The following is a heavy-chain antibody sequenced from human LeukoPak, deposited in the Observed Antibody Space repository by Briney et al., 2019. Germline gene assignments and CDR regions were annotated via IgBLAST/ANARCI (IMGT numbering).Heavy chain of an antibody. V-gene: IGHV3-33*08. J-gene: IGHJ4*02. Sequence: GGSLRLSCAASGFTFSDYYMSWIRQAPGKGLEWVAIIWSDGTTKYYVGSVKGRFTISRDNSKSTLYLQMNSLRAEDTAVYYCARDAAASVGMPHYWGQGTVVTVSS. D-gene: IGHD2-2*01. CDR3: ARDAAASVGMPHY. CDR2: IWSDGTTK. CDR1: GFTFSDYY.